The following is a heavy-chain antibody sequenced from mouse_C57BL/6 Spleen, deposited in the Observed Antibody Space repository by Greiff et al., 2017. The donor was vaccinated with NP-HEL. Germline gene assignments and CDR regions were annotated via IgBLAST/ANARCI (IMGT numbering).Heavy chain of an antibody. J-gene: IGHJ3*01. D-gene: IGHD2-5*01. CDR2: IRNKANGYTT. CDR1: GFTFTDYY. Sequence: EVQGVESGGGLVQPGGSLSLSCAASGFTFTDYYMSWVRQPPGKALEWLGFIRNKANGYTTEYSASVKGRFTISRDNSQSILYLQMNALRAEDSATYYCARSATYYSNPAWFAYWGQGTLVTVSA. CDR3: ARSATYYSNPAWFAY. V-gene: IGHV7-3*01.